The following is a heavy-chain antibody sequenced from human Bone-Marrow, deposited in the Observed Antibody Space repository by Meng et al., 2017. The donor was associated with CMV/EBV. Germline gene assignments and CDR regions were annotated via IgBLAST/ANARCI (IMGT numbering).Heavy chain of an antibody. V-gene: IGHV1-8*01. CDR1: GYTFTSYD. Sequence: ASVKVSCKASGYTFTSYDINWVRQATGQGLEWMGWMNPNSGNTGYAQKFQGRVTMTRNTSISTAYMELSSLRSEDTAVYYCARFGVVVPAAPGGNYYYGLDVWGQGPTDPVPS. J-gene: IGHJ6*02. D-gene: IGHD2-2*01. CDR3: ARFGVVVPAAPGGNYYYGLDV. CDR2: MNPNSGNT.